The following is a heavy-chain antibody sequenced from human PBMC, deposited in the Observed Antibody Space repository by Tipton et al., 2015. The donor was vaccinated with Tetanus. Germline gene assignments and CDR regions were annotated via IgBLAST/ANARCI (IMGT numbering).Heavy chain of an antibody. D-gene: IGHD2-8*01. CDR3: ARRSYCTSTRCFDAFDL. CDR1: GDSMTRYY. V-gene: IGHV4-4*08. CDR2: IFANGST. J-gene: IGHJ3*01. Sequence: TLSLTCTVSGDSMTRYYWSWIRQPPGKGLEWISYIFANGSTNYNPALKSRVTISMDTSKNQISLNLTSVTAADTAVYFCARRSYCTSTRCFDAFDLWGPGTRVTVSS.